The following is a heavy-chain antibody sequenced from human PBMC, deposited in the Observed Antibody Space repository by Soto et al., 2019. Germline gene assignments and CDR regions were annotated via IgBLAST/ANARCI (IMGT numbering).Heavy chain of an antibody. CDR1: GFTFSSYG. J-gene: IGHJ3*02. V-gene: IGHV3-33*01. D-gene: IGHD4-17*01. CDR2: IWYDGSNK. Sequence: QVQLVESGGGVVQPGRSLRLSCAASGFTFSSYGMHWVRQAPGKGLEWVAVIWYDGSNKYYAESVKGRFTISRENSKNMLYLQMNRLRAEETAVYYCARDFYQDYGDNDAFDIWGQGTMVTVSS. CDR3: ARDFYQDYGDNDAFDI.